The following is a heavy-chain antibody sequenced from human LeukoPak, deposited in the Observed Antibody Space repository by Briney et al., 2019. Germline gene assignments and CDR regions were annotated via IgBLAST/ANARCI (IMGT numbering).Heavy chain of an antibody. V-gene: IGHV4-59*08. J-gene: IGHJ4*02. CDR1: GVSISSYY. CDR2: IYHSGST. CDR3: ARHGRITIFGGVIELPHVDY. Sequence: SGTLSLSCTVSGVSISSYYRSWIRQPPGKGLEWIGHIYHSGSTNYNPSLKSRVTISVDTSKNQFSLKLSSVTAADTAVYYCARHGRITIFGGVIELPHVDYWVQGTQVTVSS. D-gene: IGHD3-3*01.